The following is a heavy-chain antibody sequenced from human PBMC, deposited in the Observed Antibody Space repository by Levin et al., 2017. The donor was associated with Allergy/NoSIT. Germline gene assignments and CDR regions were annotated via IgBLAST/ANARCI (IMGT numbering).Heavy chain of an antibody. D-gene: IGHD3/OR15-3a*01. CDR1: EYSFSRYW. V-gene: IGHV5-51*01. CDR2: IYPGDSDI. Sequence: KYGESLKISCKASEYSFSRYWIGWVRQMPGKGLEWMGNIYPGDSDITYRPSFQGQVTISADKSLSTAYLQWSSLKASDSAMYYCARWRTGYPQYYFDYWGQGTLVTVSS. CDR3: ARWRTGYPQYYFDY. J-gene: IGHJ4*02.